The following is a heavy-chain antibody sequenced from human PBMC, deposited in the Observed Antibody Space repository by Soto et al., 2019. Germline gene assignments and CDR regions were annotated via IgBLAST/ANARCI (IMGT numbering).Heavy chain of an antibody. CDR3: ARHTPAISISDH. J-gene: IGHJ4*02. Sequence: PSETLSLTCTVSGGSVSSNSYSWGWIRQSPGKGLEWIGIIYSTENTYYNPSLKSRVTISVDTSKNQFSLKLSSVTAADTAVYYCARHTPAISISDHWGQGALVTVSS. V-gene: IGHV4-39*01. CDR1: GGSVSSNSYS. D-gene: IGHD2-15*01. CDR2: IYSTENT.